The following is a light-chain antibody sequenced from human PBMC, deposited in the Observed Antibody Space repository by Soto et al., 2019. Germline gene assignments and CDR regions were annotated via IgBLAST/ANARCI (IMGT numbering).Light chain of an antibody. J-gene: IGKJ4*01. Sequence: EKVMTQSPAALSVSPGERATLSCRASQSVNSNLAWYQQKPGQAPRLLLYGASTRATGIPARFRGSASGTEFTLSISSLQSEDSAVYYCQQYNDWPLTFGGGTKVEIK. CDR2: GAS. CDR1: QSVNSN. V-gene: IGKV3-15*01. CDR3: QQYNDWPLT.